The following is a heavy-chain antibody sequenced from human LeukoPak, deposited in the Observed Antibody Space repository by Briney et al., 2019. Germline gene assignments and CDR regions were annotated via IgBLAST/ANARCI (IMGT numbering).Heavy chain of an antibody. CDR1: GFSFNNYV. J-gene: IGHJ4*02. D-gene: IGHD2-21*01. CDR3: AKTVVVITFRFDS. Sequence: GGSLRLSCAASGFSFNNYVMSWVRQAPGKGLGWVSAISGDGARTYYADSVKGRFTISRDNSKNTLDLQMNSLRAEDTAIYYCAKTVVVITFRFDSWGQGSLVTVSS. V-gene: IGHV3-23*01. CDR2: ISGDGART.